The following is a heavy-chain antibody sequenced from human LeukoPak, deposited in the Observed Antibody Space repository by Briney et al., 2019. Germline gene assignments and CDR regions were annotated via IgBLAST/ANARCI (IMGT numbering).Heavy chain of an antibody. CDR3: AEDFHFINKLLWFGELLYKGDWFDP. Sequence: PGGSLRLSCAASGFTFSSYAMSWVRQAPGKGLEWVSAISGSGGSTYYADSVKGRFTISRDNSKNTLYLQMNSLRAEDTAVYYCAEDFHFINKLLWFGELLYKGDWFDPWGQGTLVTVSS. D-gene: IGHD3-10*01. CDR1: GFTFSSYA. V-gene: IGHV3-23*01. CDR2: ISGSGGST. J-gene: IGHJ5*02.